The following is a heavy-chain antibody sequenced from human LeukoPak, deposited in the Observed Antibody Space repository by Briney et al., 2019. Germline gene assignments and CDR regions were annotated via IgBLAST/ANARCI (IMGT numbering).Heavy chain of an antibody. J-gene: IGHJ3*02. Sequence: SETLSLTCTVSDGSISSNSYYWGWIRQPPGKGLEWIANIYYSGNTYYNPSLKSRVTISVDTSKNQFSLKLRSVTAADTAMYYCARVSLPPIVVITVGAFDIWGQGTMVTVSS. CDR2: IYYSGNT. CDR3: ARVSLPPIVVITVGAFDI. CDR1: DGSISSNSYY. V-gene: IGHV4-39*07. D-gene: IGHD3-22*01.